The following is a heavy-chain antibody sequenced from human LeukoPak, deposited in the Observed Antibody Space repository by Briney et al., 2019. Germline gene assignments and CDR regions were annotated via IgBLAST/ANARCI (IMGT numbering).Heavy chain of an antibody. V-gene: IGHV3-48*01. CDR1: GFTFSSYN. Sequence: GGSLRLSCAASGFTFSSYNMNWVRQAPGKGLEWVSYISSGTSTIYYADSVKGRFTISRDNAKNSLYLRMNSLRAEDTAVYYCARDPSDYWGQGTLVTVSS. CDR3: ARDPSDY. J-gene: IGHJ4*02. CDR2: ISSGTSTI.